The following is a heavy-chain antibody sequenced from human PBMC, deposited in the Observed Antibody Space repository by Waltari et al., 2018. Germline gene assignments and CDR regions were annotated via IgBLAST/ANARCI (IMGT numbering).Heavy chain of an antibody. CDR2: ICSGGST. CDR3: ARGLYLEWPADDY. CDR1: GFTVSSNY. Sequence: EVQLVESGGGLIQPGGSLRLSCAASGFTVSSNYMSWVRQAPGKGLEWVSVICSGGSTYYADSVKGRFTISRDNSKNTLYLQMNSLRAEDTAVYYCARGLYLEWPADDYWGQGTLVTVSS. J-gene: IGHJ4*02. V-gene: IGHV3-53*01. D-gene: IGHD3-3*01.